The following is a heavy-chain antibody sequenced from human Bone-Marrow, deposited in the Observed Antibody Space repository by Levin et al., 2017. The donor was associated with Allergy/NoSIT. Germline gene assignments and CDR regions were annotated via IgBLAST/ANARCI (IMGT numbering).Heavy chain of an antibody. CDR3: AREGGQSIAADSWGYYDDYMDG. Sequence: LSLTCAASGFPFSSYEMNWVRQAPGKGLEWVSYISSSGSTIYYADSVKGRFTISRDNAKNSLYLQMNSLRAEDTAVYYCAREGGQSIAADSWGYYDDYMDGWGKGTTVTVSS. CDR1: GFPFSSYE. CDR2: ISSSGSTI. D-gene: IGHD6-6*01. V-gene: IGHV3-48*03. J-gene: IGHJ6*03.